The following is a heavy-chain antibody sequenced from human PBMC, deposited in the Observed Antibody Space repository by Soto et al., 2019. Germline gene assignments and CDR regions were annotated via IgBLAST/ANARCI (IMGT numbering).Heavy chain of an antibody. CDR3: ARDVDGYSYGYFDY. D-gene: IGHD5-18*01. V-gene: IGHV3-33*01. CDR1: GFTFRSYG. Sequence: QVQLVESGGGVVQPGRSLRLSCAASGFTFRSYGMHWVRQAPGKGLEWVAVIWYDGSNKYYADSVKGRFTISRDNSKNTLYLQMNSLRAEDTAVYYCARDVDGYSYGYFDYWGQGTLVTVSS. J-gene: IGHJ4*02. CDR2: IWYDGSNK.